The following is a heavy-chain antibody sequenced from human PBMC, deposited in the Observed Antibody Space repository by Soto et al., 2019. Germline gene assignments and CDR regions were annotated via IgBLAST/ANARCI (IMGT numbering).Heavy chain of an antibody. J-gene: IGHJ4*02. Sequence: QLQLQESGSGLVKPSQTLSLTCAVSGGSISSGGYSWSWIRQPPGKGLEGIGYIYHSGSIYYNPSLKSRXXXXXXXXXXXXXXXXXXXXAAXTAXYYCARVPDYWGQGTLVTVSS. CDR3: ARVPDY. CDR1: GGSISSGGYS. V-gene: IGHV4-30-2*01. CDR2: IYHSGSI.